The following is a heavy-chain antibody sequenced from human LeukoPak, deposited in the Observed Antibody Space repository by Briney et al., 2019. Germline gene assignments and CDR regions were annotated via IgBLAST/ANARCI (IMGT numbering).Heavy chain of an antibody. D-gene: IGHD5-18*01. CDR1: GGSISSYY. Sequence: PSETLSLTCTVSGGSISSYYWNWIRQPPGKGLEWIGYISHSGSTNYNPSLKSRVTISVDTSKNQFSLKLSSVTAADTAVYYCARWVPTSHGYHFGYWGQGTLVSVSS. CDR3: ARWVPTSHGYHFGY. J-gene: IGHJ4*02. V-gene: IGHV4-59*01. CDR2: ISHSGST.